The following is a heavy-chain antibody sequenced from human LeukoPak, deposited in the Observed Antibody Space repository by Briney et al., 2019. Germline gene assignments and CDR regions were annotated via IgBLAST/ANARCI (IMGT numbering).Heavy chain of an antibody. D-gene: IGHD6-13*01. Sequence: TGGSLRLSCVASGFSFSDYGMHWVRQAPGKGLEWMAVISYDGITKKYADSVQGRFTISRDNPKNTLYLQMNSLRAEDTAVYYCAKDPEQQLVRPRAFDIWGQGTMVTVSS. CDR1: GFSFSDYG. CDR2: ISYDGITK. V-gene: IGHV3-30*18. J-gene: IGHJ3*02. CDR3: AKDPEQQLVRPRAFDI.